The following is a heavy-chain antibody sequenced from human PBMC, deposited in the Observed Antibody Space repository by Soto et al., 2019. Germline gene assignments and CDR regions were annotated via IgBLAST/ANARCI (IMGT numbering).Heavy chain of an antibody. CDR1: GGSISSGGYY. D-gene: IGHD4-4*01. J-gene: IGHJ5*02. Sequence: SETLSLTCTVSGGSISSGGYYWSWIRQPPGKGLEWIGEINHSGSTNYNPSLKSRVTISVDTSKNQFSLKLSSVTAADTAVYYCARLYSNYFRSRPDNKCLDPWGQGTLVTVSS. V-gene: IGHV4-39*01. CDR2: INHSGST. CDR3: ARLYSNYFRSRPDNKCLDP.